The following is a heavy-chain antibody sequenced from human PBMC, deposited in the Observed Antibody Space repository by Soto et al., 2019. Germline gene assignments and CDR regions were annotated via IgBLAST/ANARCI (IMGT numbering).Heavy chain of an antibody. CDR3: AREVREGALYGMDV. CDR1: GFTFSSYD. J-gene: IGHJ6*02. Sequence: EVQLVESGGGLVQPGGSLRLSCAASGFTFSSYDMHWVRQATGKGLEWVSAIGTAGDTYYPGSVKGRFTISRENAKNSLYLQMNSLRAGDTAVYYCAREVREGALYGMDVWGQGTTVTVSS. CDR2: IGTAGDT. V-gene: IGHV3-13*01. D-gene: IGHD1-26*01.